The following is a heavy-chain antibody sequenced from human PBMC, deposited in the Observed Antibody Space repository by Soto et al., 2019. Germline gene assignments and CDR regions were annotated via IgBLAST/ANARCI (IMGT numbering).Heavy chain of an antibody. CDR3: AIIAPPLAGGYYSSGWFDP. Sequence: GASVKVSCKASGYTFTSYAMHWVRQAPGQRLEWMGWINAGNGNTKYSQKFQGRVTITRDTSASTAYMELSSLRSEDTAVYYCAIIAPPLAGGYYSSGWFDPWGQGTLVTVSS. D-gene: IGHD3-3*01. V-gene: IGHV1-3*01. CDR1: GYTFTSYA. CDR2: INAGNGNT. J-gene: IGHJ5*02.